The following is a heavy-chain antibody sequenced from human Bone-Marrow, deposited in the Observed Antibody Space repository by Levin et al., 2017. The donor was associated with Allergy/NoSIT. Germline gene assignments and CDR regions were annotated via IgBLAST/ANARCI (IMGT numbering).Heavy chain of an antibody. CDR1: GFTLSSYE. V-gene: IGHV3-48*03. Sequence: GESLKISCAASGFTLSSYEMNWVRQAPGKGLEWISHISSNGSTKYYADSVKGRFTISRDHAKNSLYLQMKSLRTEDTAVYYGARLELTWIHPLSHYAMDVWGQGTTVTVSS. CDR2: ISSNGSTK. J-gene: IGHJ6*02. CDR3: ARLELTWIHPLSHYAMDV. D-gene: IGHD5-18*01.